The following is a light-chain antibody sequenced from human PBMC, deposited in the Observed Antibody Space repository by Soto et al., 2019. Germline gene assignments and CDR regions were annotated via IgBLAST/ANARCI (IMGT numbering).Light chain of an antibody. CDR2: GAS. Sequence: VLTQSPGTLSLSPGERATLSCRASQSVNNNYLACYQQKPGQSPGLLIYGASSRATAIPDRFSGSGSGTDFTLTISRLEPEDSAVYYCQQHSRSITFGGGTKVDI. J-gene: IGKJ4*01. CDR3: QQHSRSIT. V-gene: IGKV3-20*01. CDR1: QSVNNNY.